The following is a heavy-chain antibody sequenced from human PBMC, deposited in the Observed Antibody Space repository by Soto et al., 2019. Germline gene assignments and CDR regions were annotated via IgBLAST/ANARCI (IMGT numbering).Heavy chain of an antibody. Sequence: PSETLSLTCTVSGGSISSYYWTWIRQAPGKGLEWIGYIYYSGSTDYNPSLKSRVTMSVDTSKNQFSLRLTSVIAADTAVYYCATHPPYGPLDHWGQGTLVTVSS. V-gene: IGHV4-59*08. CDR2: IYYSGST. J-gene: IGHJ4*02. CDR1: GGSISSYY. D-gene: IGHD4-17*01. CDR3: ATHPPYGPLDH.